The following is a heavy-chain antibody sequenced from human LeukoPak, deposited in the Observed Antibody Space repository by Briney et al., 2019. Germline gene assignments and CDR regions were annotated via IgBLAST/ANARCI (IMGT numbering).Heavy chain of an antibody. CDR2: IYHSGST. CDR1: GYSISSGYY. J-gene: IGHJ6*03. V-gene: IGHV4-38-2*02. D-gene: IGHD1-26*01. CDR3: ARGSGVGAPNYMDV. Sequence: PSETLSLTCTVSGYSISSGYYWGWIRQPPGKGLEWIGSIYHSGSTYYNPSLKSRVTISVDTSKNQFSLKLSSVTAADTAVYYCARGSGVGAPNYMDVWGKGTTVTVSS.